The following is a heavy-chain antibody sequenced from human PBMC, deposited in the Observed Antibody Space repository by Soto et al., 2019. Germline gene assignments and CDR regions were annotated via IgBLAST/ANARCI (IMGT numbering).Heavy chain of an antibody. V-gene: IGHV3-64D*06. J-gene: IGHJ5*02. Sequence: GSLRPAGSASGSTFSSYAMHWVRQAPGKGLEYVSAISSNGGSTYYADSVKGRFTISRDNSKNPLYLQMSRLRAEDTAVYYCGTDTSRWEYSSGPNWFDPWGQGTLVTVSS. CDR3: GTDTSRWEYSSGPNWFDP. CDR1: GSTFSSYA. CDR2: ISSNGGST. D-gene: IGHD6-19*01.